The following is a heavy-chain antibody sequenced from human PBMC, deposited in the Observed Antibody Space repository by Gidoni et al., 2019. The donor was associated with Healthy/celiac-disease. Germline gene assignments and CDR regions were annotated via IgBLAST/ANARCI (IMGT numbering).Heavy chain of an antibody. CDR3: TRVVITFGGVIVPPDY. D-gene: IGHD3-16*02. V-gene: IGHV3-49*05. Sequence: EVQLVESGGGLVKPGRSLRLSCTASGFTFGDYAMSWFRQAPGKGLEWVGFIRSKAYGGTTEYAASVKGRFTISRDDSKSIAYLQMNSLKTEDTAVYYCTRVVITFGGVIVPPDYWGQGTLVTVSS. CDR2: IRSKAYGGTT. CDR1: GFTFGDYA. J-gene: IGHJ4*02.